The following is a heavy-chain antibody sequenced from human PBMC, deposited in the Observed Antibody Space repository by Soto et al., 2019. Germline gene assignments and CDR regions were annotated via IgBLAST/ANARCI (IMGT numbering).Heavy chain of an antibody. V-gene: IGHV3-21*01. CDR1: GFTFSSYN. J-gene: IGHJ5*02. D-gene: IGHD3-3*01. Sequence: PGGALKLSCADPGFTFSSYNMNWVRQAPGKGLEWVSSISSSSSYIYYADSVKGRFTISRDNAKNSLYLQMNSLRAEDTAVYYCASTPQSSWFWSGYRWFDPWGQGTLVTVSS. CDR3: ASTPQSSWFWSGYRWFDP. CDR2: ISSSSSYI.